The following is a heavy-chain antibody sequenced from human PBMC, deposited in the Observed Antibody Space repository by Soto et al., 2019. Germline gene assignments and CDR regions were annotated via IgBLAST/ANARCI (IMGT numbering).Heavy chain of an antibody. J-gene: IGHJ6*02. V-gene: IGHV4-59*01. Sequence: TSETLSLTCTVSGGSISSYYWSWLRQPPGKGLEWIGYIYYSGSTNYNPSLKSRVTISVDTSKNQFSLKLSSLRSEDTAVYYCARDQGRDSSGYYYLLYYYGMDVWGQGTTVTVSS. CDR3: ARDQGRDSSGYYYLLYYYGMDV. CDR1: GGSISSYY. CDR2: IYYSGST. D-gene: IGHD3-22*01.